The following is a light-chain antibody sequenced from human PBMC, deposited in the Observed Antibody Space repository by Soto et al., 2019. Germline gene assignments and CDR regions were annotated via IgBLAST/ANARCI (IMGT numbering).Light chain of an antibody. CDR3: QHYNNWPLT. J-gene: IGKJ4*01. V-gene: IGKV3-15*01. CDR1: HRVSSY. Sequence: EILMTQSPATLSGSPGESATLSCRASHRVSSYLAWYQQKPGQAPRLLIYGASTRATGIPARFSGSGSGTVFTLTISSLQSEDFAVYFCQHYNNWPLTFGGGTKVELK. CDR2: GAS.